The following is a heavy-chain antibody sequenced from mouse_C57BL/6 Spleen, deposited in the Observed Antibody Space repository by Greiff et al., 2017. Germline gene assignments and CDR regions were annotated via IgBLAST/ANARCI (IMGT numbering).Heavy chain of an antibody. D-gene: IGHD1-1*01. CDR1: GYTFTSYW. CDR3: ARWGTTVLGADY. V-gene: IGHV1-55*01. Sequence: VQLQQPGAELVKPGASVKMSCKASGYTFTSYWITWVKQRPGQGLEWIGDIYPGSGSTNYNEKFKSKATLTVDTSSSTAYMQLSSLTSEDSAVYYCARWGTTVLGADYWGQGTSVTVSS. J-gene: IGHJ4*01. CDR2: IYPGSGST.